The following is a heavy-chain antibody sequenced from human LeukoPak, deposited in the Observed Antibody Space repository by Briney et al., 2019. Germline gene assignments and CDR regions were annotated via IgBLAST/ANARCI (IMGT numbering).Heavy chain of an antibody. CDR1: GGSISSGGYS. J-gene: IGHJ3*02. CDR3: ARVQGSSYGPDAFDI. Sequence: SQTLSLTCAVSGGSISSGGYSWSWIRQPPGKGLEWIGYIYHSGSTYYNPSLKSRVTISVDRSKNQFSLKLSSVTAADTAVYYCARVQGSSYGPDAFDIWGQGTMVTVSS. V-gene: IGHV4-30-2*01. CDR2: IYHSGST. D-gene: IGHD5-18*01.